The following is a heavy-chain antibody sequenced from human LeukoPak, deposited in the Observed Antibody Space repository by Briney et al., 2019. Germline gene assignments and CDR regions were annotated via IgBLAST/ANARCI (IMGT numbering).Heavy chain of an antibody. D-gene: IGHD1-26*01. V-gene: IGHV3-30-3*01. CDR3: ARDPEYSGSYPSDY. CDR2: ISYDGSNK. J-gene: IGHJ4*02. CDR1: GFTFSSYA. Sequence: HPGRSLRLSCAASGFTFSSYAMHWVRQAPGKGLEWVAVISYDGSNKYYADSVKGRFTISRDNSKNTLYLQMNSLRAEDTAVYYCARDPEYSGSYPSDYWGQGTLVTVSS.